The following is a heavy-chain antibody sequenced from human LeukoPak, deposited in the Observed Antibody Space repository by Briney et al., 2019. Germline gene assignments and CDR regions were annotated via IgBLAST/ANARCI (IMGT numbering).Heavy chain of an antibody. CDR3: TRDPGFDP. V-gene: IGHV3-7*01. J-gene: IGHJ5*02. CDR1: GFTFNTYW. Sequence: PGGSLRLSCAASGFTFNTYWMSWVRQAPGKGLEWVANIKRDGSEKYYVDSVKGRFTISRDNAKNSLYLQMNSLRVEDTAFYYCTRDPGFDPWAREPWSPSPQ. CDR2: IKRDGSEK.